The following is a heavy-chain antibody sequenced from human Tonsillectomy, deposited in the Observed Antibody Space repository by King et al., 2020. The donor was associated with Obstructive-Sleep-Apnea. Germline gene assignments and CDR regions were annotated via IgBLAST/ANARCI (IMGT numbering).Heavy chain of an antibody. D-gene: IGHD5-18*01. J-gene: IGHJ6*02. CDR3: AKDLEDTVLVQWLDYYYGMDV. V-gene: IGHV3-30*18. Sequence: VQLVESGGGVVQPGRSLRLSCVASGFSFSNYGMHWVRQAPGKGLEWVALISHDGSNKYYVDSVKGRFTISRDNSKNTLYLQMNSLRAEDTAVYYCAKDLEDTVLVQWLDYYYGMDVWGQGTTVTVSS. CDR1: GFSFSNYG. CDR2: ISHDGSNK.